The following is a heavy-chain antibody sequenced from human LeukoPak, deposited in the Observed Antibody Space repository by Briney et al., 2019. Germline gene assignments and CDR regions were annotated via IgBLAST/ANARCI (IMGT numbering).Heavy chain of an antibody. V-gene: IGHV3-20*04. J-gene: IGHJ6*03. D-gene: IGHD3-3*01. CDR2: INWNGGRT. CDR1: GFTFDDYG. Sequence: GGSLRLSCAASGFTFDDYGMSWVRQAPGKGLEWVSGINWNGGRTGYADSVRGRFTISRDNAKNSLYLQMNSLRAEDTALYYCARGYDFWSGSYYHYYMDAWGKGTTVTVSS. CDR3: ARGYDFWSGSYYHYYMDA.